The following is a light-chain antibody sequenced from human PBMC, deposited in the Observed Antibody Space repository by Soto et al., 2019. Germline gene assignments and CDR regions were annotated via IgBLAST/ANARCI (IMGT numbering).Light chain of an antibody. V-gene: IGKV3-15*01. CDR2: AVF. CDR1: QSVSSN. Sequence: EIMMTQSPGTLSASPGERATLSCRASQSVSSNLAWYQQKPGQAPRLLIYAVFTRATGIPARFSGSGSGTEFTLTISSLQSEDFAVYYCQQYNKWPLTFGQGTKVEIK. J-gene: IGKJ1*01. CDR3: QQYNKWPLT.